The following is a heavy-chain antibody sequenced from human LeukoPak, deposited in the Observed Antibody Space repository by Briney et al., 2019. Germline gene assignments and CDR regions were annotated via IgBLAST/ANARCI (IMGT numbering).Heavy chain of an antibody. CDR3: ARDVYRSFDY. CDR1: GFTLSSSW. CDR2: IKPDGSEK. Sequence: GGSLRLSCVASGFTLSSSWLNWFRQAPGKGLEWVANIKPDGSEKYHVDSVKGRFTISRDNAQNSLYLQMNNLRAEDAAVYYCARDVYRSFDYWGQGTLVTVSS. V-gene: IGHV3-7*01. J-gene: IGHJ4*02. D-gene: IGHD5/OR15-5a*01.